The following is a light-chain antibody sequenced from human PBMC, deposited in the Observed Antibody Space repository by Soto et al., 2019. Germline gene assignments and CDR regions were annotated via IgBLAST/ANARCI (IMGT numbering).Light chain of an antibody. CDR1: SNDVGHSSF. CDR2: EVS. V-gene: IGLV2-8*01. CDR3: NAQADNGKHV. Sequence: QSVLTQPPSASGSPGQSVTISCTGNSNDVGHSSFISWYQQHPGKGPKLIIYEVSKRPSGVPDRFSGSKSGITSSLSVSGLQDEDEADYFCNAQADNGKHVFGTGTKLTVL. J-gene: IGLJ1*01.